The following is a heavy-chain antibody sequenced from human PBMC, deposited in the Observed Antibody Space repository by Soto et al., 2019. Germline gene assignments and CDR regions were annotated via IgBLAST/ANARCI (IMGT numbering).Heavy chain of an antibody. D-gene: IGHD3-3*02. CDR1: GYTFTSYA. CDR2: INTNTGHP. J-gene: IGHJ3*02. Sequence: ASVKVSCKASGYTFTSYAMNWVRQAPGQGLEWMGWINTNTGHPTYAQGFTARFVFSLDTSVSMAYLQISSLKAEDTAVYYCARLLARDDLNDAFDIWGQGTMVTGSS. CDR3: ARLLARDDLNDAFDI. V-gene: IGHV7-4-1*04.